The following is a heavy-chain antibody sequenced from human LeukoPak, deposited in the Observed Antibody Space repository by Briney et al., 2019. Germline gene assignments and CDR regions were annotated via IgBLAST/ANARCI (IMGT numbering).Heavy chain of an antibody. CDR1: GFTVSANY. CDR3: AGSSDWHGGDY. CDR2: IDSADNS. D-gene: IGHD2-21*02. V-gene: IGHV3-66*01. Sequence: GGSLRLSCAASGFTVSANYMSWVRQAPGKGLEWLSIIDSADNSHYTDSVKGRFSISRDNFKNTLFLQMNSLGAEDTGVYYCAGSSDWHGGDYWGQGTRVTVSS. J-gene: IGHJ4*02.